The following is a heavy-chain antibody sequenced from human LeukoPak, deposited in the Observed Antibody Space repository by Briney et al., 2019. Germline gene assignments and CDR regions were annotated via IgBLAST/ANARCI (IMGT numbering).Heavy chain of an antibody. CDR1: GFTFSSSV. J-gene: IGHJ4*02. Sequence: GGSLRLSCAASGFTFSSSVMSWVRQAPGKGLEWVSTIGSVGGTYYADSVKGRFTISRDKSKNTLYLRVNNLRAEDTAVYYCSKRPSTGLYFFDCWGQGTLVTVSS. V-gene: IGHV3-23*01. CDR2: IGSVGGT. CDR3: SKRPSTGLYFFDC. D-gene: IGHD1-1*01.